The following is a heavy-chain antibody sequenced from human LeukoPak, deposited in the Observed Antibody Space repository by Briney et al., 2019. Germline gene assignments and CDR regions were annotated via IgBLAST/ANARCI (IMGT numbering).Heavy chain of an antibody. Sequence: PSETLSLTCTVSGGSISSGSYYWSWIRQPAGKGLEWIGRIYTSGSTNYNPSLKSRVTISYTSKNQFSLKLSSVTAADTAVYYCVRHLGYSEYWGRGTLVTVSS. CDR3: VRHLGYSEY. J-gene: IGHJ4*02. CDR2: IYTSGST. V-gene: IGHV4-61*02. CDR1: GGSISSGSYY.